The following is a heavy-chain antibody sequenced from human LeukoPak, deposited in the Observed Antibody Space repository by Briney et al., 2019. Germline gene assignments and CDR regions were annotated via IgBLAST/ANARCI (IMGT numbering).Heavy chain of an antibody. Sequence: GGSLRLSCAASGFTFSSYSMNWVRQAPGKGLEWVSSISSSSSYIYYADSVKGRFTISRDNAKNSLYLQMNSLRAEDTAVYYCARDTVAGDGMDVWGQGTLVTVSS. D-gene: IGHD4-23*01. J-gene: IGHJ6*02. CDR2: ISSSSSYI. CDR1: GFTFSSYS. CDR3: ARDTVAGDGMDV. V-gene: IGHV3-21*01.